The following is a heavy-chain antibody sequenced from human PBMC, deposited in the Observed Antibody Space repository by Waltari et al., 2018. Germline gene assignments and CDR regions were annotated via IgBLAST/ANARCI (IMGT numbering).Heavy chain of an antibody. D-gene: IGHD7-27*01. V-gene: IGHV1-18*01. CDR2: ISAYNGNT. J-gene: IGHJ4*02. CDR3: ARNHPLSGVAPFDY. Sequence: QVQLVQSGSEVKKPGASVKVSCKASGYTFTSYGISWVRQAPGQGLEWMGWISAYNGNTTYAQKLQGRVTMTTDTSTSPAYLELRSLRSDETAVYYWARNHPLSGVAPFDYWGQGTLVTVSS. CDR1: GYTFTSYG.